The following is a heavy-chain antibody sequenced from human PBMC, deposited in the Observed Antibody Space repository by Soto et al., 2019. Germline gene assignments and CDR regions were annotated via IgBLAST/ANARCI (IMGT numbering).Heavy chain of an antibody. V-gene: IGHV1-69*13. J-gene: IGHJ5*02. CDR2: IIPIFGTV. Sequence: SVKVSCKASGGTFSSYAISWVRQAPGQGLEWMGGIIPIFGTVNYAQKFQGRVTITADESTSTAYMELSSLRSEDTAVYYCASSPQVTIFGVVTTRWFDPWGQGTLVTVSS. CDR3: ASSPQVTIFGVVTTRWFDP. CDR1: GGTFSSYA. D-gene: IGHD3-3*01.